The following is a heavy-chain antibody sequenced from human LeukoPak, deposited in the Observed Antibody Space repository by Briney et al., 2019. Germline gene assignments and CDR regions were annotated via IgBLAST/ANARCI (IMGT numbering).Heavy chain of an antibody. CDR2: IYTSGST. CDR1: GGSITSGGYY. CDR3: ARQSWSSGYYYGLSFDY. J-gene: IGHJ4*02. Sequence: SETLSLTCTVSGGSITSGGYYWSWVRQPAGKGLEWIGRIYTSGSTNYNPSLKSRVTISLDTSENQFSLKLSSVTAADTATYYCARQSWSSGYYYGLSFDYWGQGTLVTVSS. D-gene: IGHD3-22*01. V-gene: IGHV4-61*02.